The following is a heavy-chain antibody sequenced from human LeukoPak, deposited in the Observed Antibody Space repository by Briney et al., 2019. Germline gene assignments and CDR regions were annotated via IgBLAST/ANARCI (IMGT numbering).Heavy chain of an antibody. V-gene: IGHV3-7*01. J-gene: IGHJ6*03. D-gene: IGHD6-13*01. Sequence: GGPLRLSCAASGFTFSSYWMSWVRQAPGKGLEWVANIKQDGSEKYYVDSVKGRFTISRDNAKNSLYLQMNSLRAEDTAVYYCAREVGYSSSWYPPFDYYYYYMDVWGKGTTVTVSS. CDR2: IKQDGSEK. CDR3: AREVGYSSSWYPPFDYYYYYMDV. CDR1: GFTFSSYW.